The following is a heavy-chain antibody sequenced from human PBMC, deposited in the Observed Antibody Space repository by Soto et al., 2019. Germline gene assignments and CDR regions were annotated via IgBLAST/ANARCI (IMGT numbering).Heavy chain of an antibody. Sequence: ASLKVSCKASGYTFTDFYMHWVRQAPGQGLEWMGRISPSGGSTSYAKKVQGRVTMTRDTSTSTVYMELSSLRSEDTAVYYCARGVRVDSAYVPGYWGQGTLVTVAS. D-gene: IGHD5-12*01. V-gene: IGHV1-46*01. CDR2: ISPSGGST. CDR3: ARGVRVDSAYVPGY. CDR1: GYTFTDFY. J-gene: IGHJ1*01.